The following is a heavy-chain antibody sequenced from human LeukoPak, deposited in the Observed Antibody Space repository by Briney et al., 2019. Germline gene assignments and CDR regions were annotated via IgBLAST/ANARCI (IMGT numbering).Heavy chain of an antibody. V-gene: IGHV1-2*02. CDR2: INPNSGGT. CDR3: ARLAPAGSGSYFDY. Sequence: GASVKVSCKASGYTFTGYYMHWVRQAPGQGLEGMGWINPNSGGTNYAQKFQGRVTMTRDTSISTAYMEQSRLRSDDTAVYYCARLAPAGSGSYFDYWGQGTLVTVSS. CDR1: GYTFTGYY. D-gene: IGHD3-10*01. J-gene: IGHJ4*02.